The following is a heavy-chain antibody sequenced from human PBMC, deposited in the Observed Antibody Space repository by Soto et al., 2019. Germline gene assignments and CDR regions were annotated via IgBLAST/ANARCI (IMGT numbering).Heavy chain of an antibody. Sequence: PSETLSLTCTVSGDSIDTSSYCWGWIRQPPGKGLEWIGSVCYRGTTYYNPSLKSRPTISVDTSKRQFSLKLSSVTAADTAVFYCARQGEHSSSYFFDSWGQGTLVTGSS. CDR1: GDSIDTSSYC. V-gene: IGHV4-39*01. J-gene: IGHJ4*02. CDR2: VCYRGTT. D-gene: IGHD6-6*01. CDR3: ARQGEHSSSYFFDS.